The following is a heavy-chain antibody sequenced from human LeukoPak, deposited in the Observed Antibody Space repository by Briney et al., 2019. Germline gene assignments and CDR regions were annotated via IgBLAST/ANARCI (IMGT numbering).Heavy chain of an antibody. CDR2: ISYDGSNK. V-gene: IGHV3-30*03. J-gene: IGHJ4*02. D-gene: IGHD2-2*01. CDR3: ARDSRLVPHDY. Sequence: GGSLRLSCAASGFTFSSYSMNWVRQAPGKGLEWVAVISYDGSNKYYADSVKGRFTISRDNSKNTLYLQMNSLRAEDTAVYYCARDSRLVPHDYWGQGTLVTVSS. CDR1: GFTFSSYS.